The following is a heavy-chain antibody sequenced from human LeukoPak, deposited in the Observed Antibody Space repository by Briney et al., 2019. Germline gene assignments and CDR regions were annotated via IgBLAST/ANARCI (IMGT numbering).Heavy chain of an antibody. CDR3: ARLDSSGIDY. CDR1: GGSISSYY. V-gene: IGHV4-59*08. J-gene: IGHJ4*02. D-gene: IGHD6-25*01. Sequence: PSETLFLTCTVSGGSISSYYWSWIRQPPGKGLEWIGYIYYSGSTNYNPSLKSRVTISVDTSKNQFSLKLSSVTAADTAVYYCARLDSSGIDYWGQGTLVTVSS. CDR2: IYYSGST.